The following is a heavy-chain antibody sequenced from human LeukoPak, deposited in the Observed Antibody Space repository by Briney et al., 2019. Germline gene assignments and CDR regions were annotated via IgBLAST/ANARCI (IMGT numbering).Heavy chain of an antibody. CDR3: AKGPRPGSSGYPNLDH. V-gene: IGHV3-53*01. J-gene: IGHJ4*02. Sequence: GGSLRLSCAASGFTVGNNYMNWVRQAPGKGLEWVSLIYSGSSTNYADSVKGRFTISRDNSKNTLYLQMNNLRVEDTAVYYCAKGPRPGSSGYPNLDHWGQGTLVTVSS. CDR2: IYSGSST. CDR1: GFTVGNNY. D-gene: IGHD3-22*01.